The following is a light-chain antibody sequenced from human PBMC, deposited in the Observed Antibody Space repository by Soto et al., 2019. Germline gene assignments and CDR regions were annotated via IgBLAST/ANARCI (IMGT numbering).Light chain of an antibody. CDR3: QTWGTGIQV. CDR1: SGHSSYA. J-gene: IGLJ1*01. V-gene: IGLV4-69*01. Sequence: QAVVTQSPSASASLGASVKLTCTLSSGHSSYAIAWHQQQPEKGPRYLMKVNSDGSHSKGDGIPDRFSGSSSGAERYLTISSRQSEDEADYYCQTWGTGIQVFGTGTKLTVL. CDR2: VNSDGSH.